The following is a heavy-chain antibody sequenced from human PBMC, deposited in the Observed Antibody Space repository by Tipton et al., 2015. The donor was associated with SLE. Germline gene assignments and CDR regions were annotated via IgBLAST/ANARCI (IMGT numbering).Heavy chain of an antibody. Sequence: TLSLTCTVSGVSISSGSYYWNWIRQPAGKGLEWIGRVYITGSPFYNPSLKSRVTMSVDKAKNQLSLTLNSVTAKDTAIYYCAREDSPTGRMISSGGDPVSAFDIWGQGTMVTVSS. V-gene: IGHV4-61*02. CDR2: VYITGSP. D-gene: IGHD3-16*01. CDR1: GVSISSGSYY. CDR3: AREDSPTGRMISSGGDPVSAFDI. J-gene: IGHJ3*02.